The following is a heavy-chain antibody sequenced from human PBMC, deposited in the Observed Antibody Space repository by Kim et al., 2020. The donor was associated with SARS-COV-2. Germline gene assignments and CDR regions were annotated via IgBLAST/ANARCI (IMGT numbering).Heavy chain of an antibody. Sequence: GGSLRLSCAASGFTFSSYGMHWVRQAPGKGLEWVAVISYDGSNKYYADSVKGRFTISRDNSKNTLYLQMNSLRAEDTAVYYCVKEGTDWRDYYYGMDVWGQGTTVTVSS. CDR2: ISYDGSNK. D-gene: IGHD3-9*01. CDR3: VKEGTDWRDYYYGMDV. J-gene: IGHJ6*02. V-gene: IGHV3-30*18. CDR1: GFTFSSYG.